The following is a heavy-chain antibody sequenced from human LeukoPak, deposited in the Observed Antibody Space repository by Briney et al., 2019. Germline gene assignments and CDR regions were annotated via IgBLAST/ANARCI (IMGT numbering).Heavy chain of an antibody. V-gene: IGHV6-1*01. CDR2: TYYRSKWYN. D-gene: IGHD3-10*01. J-gene: IGHJ6*03. CDR3: ASRHESYYGRYHYDYMDV. CDR1: GDSVSSNSAA. Sequence: SQTLSLTCAISGDSVSSNSAAWNWIRQSPSRGLEWLGRTYYRSKWYNDYAVSVKSRITINPDTSKNQFSLQLNSVTPEDTAVYYCASRHESYYGRYHYDYMDVWGKGTTVT.